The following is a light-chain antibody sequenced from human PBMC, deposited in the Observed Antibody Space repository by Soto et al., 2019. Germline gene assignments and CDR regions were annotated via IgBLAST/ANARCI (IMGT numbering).Light chain of an antibody. Sequence: QSVLTQPRSVSGSPGQSVTISCSGTSSDVGTYNYVSWFQQHPGKVPKLLIYDVTKRPSGVPDRFSGSKSGNTASLTISGLRAEDEADYYCCPYAGSFTFVFGTGTKLTGL. V-gene: IGLV2-11*01. CDR3: CPYAGSFTFV. CDR1: SSDVGTYNY. CDR2: DVT. J-gene: IGLJ1*01.